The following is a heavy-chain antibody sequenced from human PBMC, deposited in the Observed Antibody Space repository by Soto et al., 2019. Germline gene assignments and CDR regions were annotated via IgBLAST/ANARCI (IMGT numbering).Heavy chain of an antibody. J-gene: IGHJ1*01. CDR1: GGTFSNHA. V-gene: IGHV1-69*13. CDR2: IIPIVGTA. D-gene: IGHD5-12*01. Sequence: SVKVSCKTSGGTFSNHAFTWVRQAPGQELEWMGGIIPIVGTANYAQKLQGRVTITAXXXXSXXXMELSSLRSEDTAVYYCARVPRGGYDGHWG. CDR3: ARVPRGGYDGH.